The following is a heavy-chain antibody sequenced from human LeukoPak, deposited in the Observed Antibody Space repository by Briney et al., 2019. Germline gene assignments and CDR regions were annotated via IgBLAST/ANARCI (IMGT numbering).Heavy chain of an antibody. V-gene: IGHV6-1*01. CDR2: TYYRSKWYN. Sequence: SQTLSLTCAISGDSVSSNSAAWNWIRQSPSRGLEWLGRTYYRSKWYNDYAVSVKSRITINPDTSKNQFSLQLDSVTPEDTAVYYCAREAEKVRGVPGFDPWGQGTLVTVSS. CDR1: GDSVSSNSAA. D-gene: IGHD3-10*01. CDR3: AREAEKVRGVPGFDP. J-gene: IGHJ5*02.